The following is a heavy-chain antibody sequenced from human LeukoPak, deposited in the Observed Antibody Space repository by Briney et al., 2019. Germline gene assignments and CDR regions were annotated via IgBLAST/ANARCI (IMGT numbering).Heavy chain of an antibody. Sequence: PSETLSLTCIVSGYSISSGYYWGWIRQPPGKGLEWIGNIHHSGSTYYNPSLKSRVTISVDTSKNQLSLKLNSVTAADTAVYYCARARRGDPYYFDYWGQGTLVTVSS. CDR3: ARARRGDPYYFDY. D-gene: IGHD3-10*01. J-gene: IGHJ4*02. V-gene: IGHV4-38-2*02. CDR1: GYSISSGYY. CDR2: IHHSGST.